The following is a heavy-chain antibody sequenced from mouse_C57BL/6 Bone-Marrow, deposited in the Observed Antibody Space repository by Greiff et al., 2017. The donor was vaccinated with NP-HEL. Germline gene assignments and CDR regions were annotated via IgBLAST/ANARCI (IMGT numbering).Heavy chain of an antibody. V-gene: IGHV14-2*01. CDR2: IDPEAGET. J-gene: IGHJ3*01. CDR3: ARSFYYYGSSYEFAY. CDR1: GFNIKDYY. D-gene: IGHD1-1*01. Sequence: EIQLQQSGAELVKPGASVKLSCTASGFNIKDYYMHWVKQRTEQGLEWIGRIDPEAGETKYAPKFQGKATITADTSSNTAYLQLSSLTSEDTAVYYCARSFYYYGSSYEFAYWGQGTLVTVSA.